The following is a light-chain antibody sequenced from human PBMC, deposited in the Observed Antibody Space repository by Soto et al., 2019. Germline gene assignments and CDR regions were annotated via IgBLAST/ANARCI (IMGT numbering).Light chain of an antibody. CDR3: QQAHIFPLT. Sequence: DIQMTQSPSSLSASVGDRVTMTCRASQDVNTWLAWYQQKPGRAPNLLIFAASSLQSGVPSRFSGNGSGTHFTLSISSLQPEDFATYYCQQAHIFPLTFGGGTKVDIK. CDR1: QDVNTW. V-gene: IGKV1-12*01. CDR2: AAS. J-gene: IGKJ4*01.